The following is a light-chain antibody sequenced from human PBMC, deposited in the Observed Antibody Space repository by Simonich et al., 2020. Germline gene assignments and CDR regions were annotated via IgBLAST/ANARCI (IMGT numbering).Light chain of an antibody. CDR2: DVS. Sequence: QSALTQPASVSGSPGQSITISCTGNSSDVGGYNYVSWYQQHPGKAPKLMIYDVSKRPSGVSNRFSGSKYGNTASLTISGLQAEDEADYYCSSYTSSSTWVFGGGTKLTVL. CDR1: SSDVGGYNY. J-gene: IGLJ3*02. V-gene: IGLV2-14*01. CDR3: SSYTSSSTWV.